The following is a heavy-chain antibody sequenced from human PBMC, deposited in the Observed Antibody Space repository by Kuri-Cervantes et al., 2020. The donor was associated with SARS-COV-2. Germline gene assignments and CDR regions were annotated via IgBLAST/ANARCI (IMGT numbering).Heavy chain of an antibody. V-gene: IGHV1-2*02. D-gene: IGHD7-27*01. Sequence: ASVKVSCKASGYTFTGYYIHWVRQAPGQGLEWMGWINPNFGGTNYAQEFQGRVTMTRDTSISTAYMYLSSLRSDDAAGYYYARAVSETGHTLYFDSWGQGTLVTVSS. CDR3: ARAVSETGHTLYFDS. CDR1: GYTFTGYY. CDR2: INPNFGGT. J-gene: IGHJ4*02.